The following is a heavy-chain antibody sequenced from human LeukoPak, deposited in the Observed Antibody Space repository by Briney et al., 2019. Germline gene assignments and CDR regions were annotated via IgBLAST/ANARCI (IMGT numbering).Heavy chain of an antibody. CDR3: ARRTDYYGSGSYYRYFDY. CDR1: GGSVSSGNYY. CDR2: IYNSGTT. D-gene: IGHD3-10*01. J-gene: IGHJ4*02. V-gene: IGHV4-61*01. Sequence: SETLSLTCTVSGGSVSSGNYYWSWIRQPPGKGLEWIGYIYNSGTTDYNPSLKSRVTISVDTSKNQFSLKLSSVTAADTAVYYCARRTDYYGSGSYYRYFDYWGQGTLVTVPS.